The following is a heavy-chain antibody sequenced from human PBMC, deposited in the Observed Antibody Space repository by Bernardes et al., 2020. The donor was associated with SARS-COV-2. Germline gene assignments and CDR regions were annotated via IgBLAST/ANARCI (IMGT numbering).Heavy chain of an antibody. V-gene: IGHV2-5*02. Sequence: GPTLVKPTQTLTLTCTFSGFSLSTTGVGVGWIRQPPGEALEWLALIFWDDDKFYSPSLKTRLSVTKDTAKNQVVLSMTDMDPVDTGTYYCAHRYTGSHFDYWGQGTLVTVSS. CDR2: IFWDDDK. CDR3: AHRYTGSHFDY. J-gene: IGHJ4*02. CDR1: GFSLSTTGVG. D-gene: IGHD1-26*01.